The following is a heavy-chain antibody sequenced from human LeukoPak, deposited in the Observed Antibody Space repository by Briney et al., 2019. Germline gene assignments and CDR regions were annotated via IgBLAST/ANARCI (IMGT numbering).Heavy chain of an antibody. D-gene: IGHD3-10*01. CDR1: GGSISSYY. Sequence: SETLSLTCTVSGGSISSYYWSWIRQPPGKGLEWIGYIYYSGSTNYNPSLKSRVTISVDTSKNQFSLKLGSVTAADTAVYYCARVLPTMVPLGAFDIWGQGTMVTVSS. CDR2: IYYSGST. J-gene: IGHJ3*02. CDR3: ARVLPTMVPLGAFDI. V-gene: IGHV4-59*01.